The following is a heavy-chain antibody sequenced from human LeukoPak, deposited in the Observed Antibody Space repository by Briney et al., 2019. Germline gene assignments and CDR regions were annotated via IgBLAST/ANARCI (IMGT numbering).Heavy chain of an antibody. Sequence: GGSLRLSCAASGFTFSDYYMSWIRQAPGKGLEWVSYISSSGSTIYYADSVKGRFTISRDNAKNTLYLQMNSLRAEDTAVYYCARAVGYYGSGSYYNGRFDPWGQGTLVTVSS. V-gene: IGHV3-11*04. J-gene: IGHJ5*02. D-gene: IGHD3-10*01. CDR3: ARAVGYYGSGSYYNGRFDP. CDR2: ISSSGSTI. CDR1: GFTFSDYY.